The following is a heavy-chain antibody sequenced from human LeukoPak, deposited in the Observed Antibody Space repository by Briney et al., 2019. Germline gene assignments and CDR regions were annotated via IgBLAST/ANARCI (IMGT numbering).Heavy chain of an antibody. D-gene: IGHD5-18*01. CDR3: ARDNNGPRRGYSYGPDYYYYYMDV. CDR2: VRVSDET. V-gene: IGHV3-23*01. J-gene: IGHJ6*03. CDR1: GFTFSNYA. Sequence: PGGSLRLSCAASGFTFSNYAMNWVRQAPGKGLEWDSGVRVSDETYYADAVKGRITISRDNYENTLYLQMSGLRAEDTAVYYCARDNNGPRRGYSYGPDYYYYYMDVWGKGTTVTVSS.